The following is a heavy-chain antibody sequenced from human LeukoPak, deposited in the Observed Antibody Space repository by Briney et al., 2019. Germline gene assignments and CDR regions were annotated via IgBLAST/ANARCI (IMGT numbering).Heavy chain of an antibody. J-gene: IGHJ6*03. V-gene: IGHV4-34*01. CDR2: INHSGST. Sequence: PSETLSLTCAVYGGSFSGYYWSWIRQPPGKGLEWIGEINHSGSTNYNPSLKSRVTITVDTSKNQTSLKLSSVTAADTAVYCCARVSERTYYYYMDVWGKGTTVTVSS. CDR3: ARVSERTYYYYMDV. CDR1: GGSFSGYY.